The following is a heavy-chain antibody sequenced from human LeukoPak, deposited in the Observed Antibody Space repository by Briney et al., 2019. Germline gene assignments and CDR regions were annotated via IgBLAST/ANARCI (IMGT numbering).Heavy chain of an antibody. CDR3: ARDLGDGYNGDAFDI. D-gene: IGHD5-24*01. J-gene: IGHJ3*02. Sequence: GGSLRLSCAVSGFPFSDYAMNWVRQAPGKGLEWVSAITGGGDTYYADSVKGRFTISRDNAKNTLYLQMNSLRAEDTAVYYCARDLGDGYNGDAFDIWGQGTMVTVSS. CDR1: GFPFSDYA. V-gene: IGHV3-23*01. CDR2: ITGGGDT.